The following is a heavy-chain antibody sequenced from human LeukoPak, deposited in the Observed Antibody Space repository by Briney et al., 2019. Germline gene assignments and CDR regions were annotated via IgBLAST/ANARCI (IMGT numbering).Heavy chain of an antibody. CDR3: ARDRAGVYYYYGMDV. CDR1: GFTLRSYG. V-gene: IGHV3-33*01. J-gene: IGHJ6*02. Sequence: PGGSLRLSCAASGFTLRSYGMHWVRQAPGKGLEWVAVIWYDGSNKYYADSVKGRFTISRDNSKNTLYLQVNSLRAEDTAVYYCARDRAGVYYYYGMDVWGQGTTVSVPS. CDR2: IWYDGSNK. D-gene: IGHD2-21*01.